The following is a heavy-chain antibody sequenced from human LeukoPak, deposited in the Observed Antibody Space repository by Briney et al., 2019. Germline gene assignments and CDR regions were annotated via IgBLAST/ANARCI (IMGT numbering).Heavy chain of an antibody. V-gene: IGHV4-59*08. D-gene: IGHD4-17*01. CDR1: SGSISSYY. J-gene: IGHJ3*02. Sequence: SETLSLTCTVSSGSISSYYWSCIWQPPGKGLEWIGYIDYSGSTNYNPSLKRRVTISVDTSKKQSSLRLSSVTAADTAVSYCAIYQGVYGDYSNAFDIWGQGTMVTVSS. CDR2: IDYSGST. CDR3: AIYQGVYGDYSNAFDI.